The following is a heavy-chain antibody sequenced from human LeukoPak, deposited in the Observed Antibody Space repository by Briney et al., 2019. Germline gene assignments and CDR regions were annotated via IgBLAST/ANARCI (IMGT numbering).Heavy chain of an antibody. CDR1: GGSISSSSYY. CDR2: IYNSGST. D-gene: IGHD3-10*01. CDR3: ARLGIRGSKSAGY. Sequence: SETLSLTCTVSGGSISSSSYYWGWIRQPPGKGLEWIGSIYNSGSTYYNPSLKSRVTISVDTSKNQFSLKLTSVTAADTAVYYCARLGIRGSKSAGYWGQGTLVTVSS. V-gene: IGHV4-39*01. J-gene: IGHJ4*02.